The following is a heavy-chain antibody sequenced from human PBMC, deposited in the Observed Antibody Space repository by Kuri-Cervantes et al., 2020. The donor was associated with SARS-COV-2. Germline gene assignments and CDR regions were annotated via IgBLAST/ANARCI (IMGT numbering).Heavy chain of an antibody. Sequence: GESLKISCAASGFTFSSYSMNWVRQAPGKGLEWVSYISSSSSTIYYADSVKGRFTISRDNAKNSLYLQMNSLRDEDTAVYYCARDYVDIVATIKGGFYFDYWGQGTLVTVSS. CDR3: ARDYVDIVATIKGGFYFDY. D-gene: IGHD5-12*01. CDR2: ISSSSSTI. V-gene: IGHV3-48*02. CDR1: GFTFSSYS. J-gene: IGHJ4*02.